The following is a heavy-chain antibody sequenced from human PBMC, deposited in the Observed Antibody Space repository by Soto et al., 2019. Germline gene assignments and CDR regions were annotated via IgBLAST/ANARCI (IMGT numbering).Heavy chain of an antibody. Sequence: GTLTLPCTVSGGSVSSYSWSWIRQPAGKGLEGSGRIYTSGSTNYNPSLKSRVTMSVDTSKNQFSLKLVSVTAADTAVYYCARDSTRWLGSMDVWGQGTTVTVS. CDR1: GGSVSSYS. V-gene: IGHV4-4*07. CDR2: IYTSGST. J-gene: IGHJ6*02. D-gene: IGHD5-12*01. CDR3: ARDSTRWLGSMDV.